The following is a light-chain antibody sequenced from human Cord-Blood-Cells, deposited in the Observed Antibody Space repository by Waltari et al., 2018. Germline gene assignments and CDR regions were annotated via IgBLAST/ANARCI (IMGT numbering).Light chain of an antibody. Sequence: AIRMTQSPSSFSASTGDRGTITCRASQGISSYLAWYQQKPGKAPKLLIYAASTLQSGVPSRFSGSGSGTDFTLTISCLQSEDFATYYCQQYYSYPLTFGQGTRLEIK. J-gene: IGKJ5*01. CDR1: QGISSY. V-gene: IGKV1-8*01. CDR2: AAS. CDR3: QQYYSYPLT.